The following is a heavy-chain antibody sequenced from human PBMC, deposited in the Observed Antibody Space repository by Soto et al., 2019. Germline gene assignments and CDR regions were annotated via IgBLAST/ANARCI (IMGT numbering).Heavy chain of an antibody. CDR3: ARVKASAAGVLGYYYYGMDV. Sequence: SETLSLTCAVYGGSFSGYYWSWIRQPPGKGLEWIGEINHSGSTNYNPSLKSRVTISVDTSKNQFSLKLSSVTAADTAVYYCARVKASAAGVLGYYYYGMDVWGQGTTVT. J-gene: IGHJ6*02. D-gene: IGHD6-13*01. V-gene: IGHV4-34*01. CDR1: GGSFSGYY. CDR2: INHSGST.